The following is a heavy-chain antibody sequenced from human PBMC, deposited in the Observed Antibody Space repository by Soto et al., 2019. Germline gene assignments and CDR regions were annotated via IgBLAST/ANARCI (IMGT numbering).Heavy chain of an antibody. D-gene: IGHD6-6*01. V-gene: IGHV3-15*01. CDR1: GFPFINAW. CDR3: TTAGPHRRSSTWFDP. CDR2: IKSKTDGGAI. J-gene: IGHJ5*02. Sequence: EVQLVESGGGLVKPGGSLRLSCAASGFPFINAWMTWVRQAPGKGLEWVGRIKSKTDGGAIDYGAPVKGRFTISRDDSKNTLDLQVNSLTTEDTAVYYCTTAGPHRRSSTWFDPWGQGILVTVSP.